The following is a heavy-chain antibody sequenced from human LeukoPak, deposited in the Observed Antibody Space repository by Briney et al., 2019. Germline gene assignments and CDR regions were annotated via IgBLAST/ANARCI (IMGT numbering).Heavy chain of an antibody. J-gene: IGHJ4*02. CDR1: GGSISSYY. V-gene: IGHV4-59*01. CDR2: IYYSGST. CDR3: ARGVDGVLGY. Sequence: SETLSLTCTVSGGSISSYYWSWIRQPPGKGLEWIGYIYYSGSTNYNPSLKSRVTISVDTSKNQFSLKLSSVSAADTAVYYCARGVDGVLGYWGQGTLVTVSS. D-gene: IGHD4-17*01.